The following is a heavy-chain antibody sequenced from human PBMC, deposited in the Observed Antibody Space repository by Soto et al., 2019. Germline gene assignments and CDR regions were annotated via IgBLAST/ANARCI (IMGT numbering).Heavy chain of an antibody. CDR1: GFTFSSYS. Sequence: GGSLRLSCAASGFTFSSYSMNWVRQAPGKGLEWVSYISSSSSTIYYADSVEGRFTISRDNAKNSLYLQMNSLRDEDTAVYYCARDIYWDYYGSGAPDYWGQGTLVTVSS. CDR3: ARDIYWDYYGSGAPDY. J-gene: IGHJ4*02. V-gene: IGHV3-48*02. CDR2: ISSSSSTI. D-gene: IGHD3-10*01.